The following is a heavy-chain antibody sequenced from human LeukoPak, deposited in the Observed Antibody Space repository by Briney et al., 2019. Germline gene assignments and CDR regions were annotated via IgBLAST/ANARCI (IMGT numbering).Heavy chain of an antibody. CDR1: GGSITSYY. J-gene: IGHJ4*02. CDR2: VYYTGNT. V-gene: IGHV4-59*08. Sequence: SETLSLTCTVSGGSITSYYWTWIRQPPGKGLEWIGYVYYTGNTNYNPSLKSRVTISLDTSRSRFSLQLSSVTAADTAIYYRARRARATGGGDYFDYWGQGTLVTVSS. CDR3: ARRARATGGGDYFDY. D-gene: IGHD2-15*01.